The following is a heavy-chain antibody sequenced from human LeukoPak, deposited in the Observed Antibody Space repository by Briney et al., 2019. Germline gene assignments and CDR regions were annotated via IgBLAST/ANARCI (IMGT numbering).Heavy chain of an antibody. CDR2: IYYSGST. CDR1: GGSISSHYY. Sequence: PSETLSLTCTVSGGSISSHYYWIWIRQPPGKGLEWIGSIYYSGSTYYNPSLKSRVTISVDTSKNQFSLKLSSLTAAETAVYYCAGQYGSGSSYTPVVDLWGQGTLVTVSS. J-gene: IGHJ4*02. D-gene: IGHD3-10*01. CDR3: AGQYGSGSSYTPVVDL. V-gene: IGHV4-39*01.